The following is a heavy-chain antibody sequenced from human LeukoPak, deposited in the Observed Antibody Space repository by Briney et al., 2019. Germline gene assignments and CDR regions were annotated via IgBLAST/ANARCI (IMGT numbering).Heavy chain of an antibody. D-gene: IGHD6-13*01. Sequence: ASVKVSCKASGGTFISYAISWVRQAPGQGVERMGGIIPIFGTANYAQKFQGRVTITADESTSTAYMELSSLRAEDTAVYYCARDRRHGYSSSWSFDYWGQGTLVTVSS. CDR1: GGTFISYA. J-gene: IGHJ4*02. CDR2: IIPIFGTA. V-gene: IGHV1-69*13. CDR3: ARDRRHGYSSSWSFDY.